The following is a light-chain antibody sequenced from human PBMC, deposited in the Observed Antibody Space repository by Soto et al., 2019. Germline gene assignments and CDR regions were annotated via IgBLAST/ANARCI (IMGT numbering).Light chain of an antibody. CDR3: QTWGTGIRV. CDR1: SGHSNYA. Sequence: QLVLTQSPSASASLGASVELTCTLSSGHSNYAIAWHQQQPEKGPRYLMKVNSDGSHRKGDGIPDRFSGSSSGAQRYLTISSLQSEDEADYYCQTWGTGIRVFGTGTKVTVL. CDR2: VNSDGSH. J-gene: IGLJ1*01. V-gene: IGLV4-69*01.